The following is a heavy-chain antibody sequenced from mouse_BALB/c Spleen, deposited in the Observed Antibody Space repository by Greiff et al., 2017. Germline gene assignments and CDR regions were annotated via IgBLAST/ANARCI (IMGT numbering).Heavy chain of an antibody. V-gene: IGHV2-6-7*01. CDR2: IWGDGST. CDR1: GFSLTGYG. Sequence: VKLVESGPGLVAPSQSLSITCTVSGFSLTGYGVNWVRQPPGKGLEWLGMIWGDGSTDYNSALKSRLSISKDNSKSQVFLKMNSLQTDDTARYYCAREWLCGLRRSYYAMDYWGQGTSVTVSA. CDR3: AREWLCGLRRSYYAMDY. J-gene: IGHJ4*01. D-gene: IGHD2-2*01.